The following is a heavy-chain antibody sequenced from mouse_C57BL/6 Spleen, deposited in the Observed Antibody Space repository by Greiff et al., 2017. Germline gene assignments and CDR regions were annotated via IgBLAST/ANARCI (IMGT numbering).Heavy chain of an antibody. CDR2: IYPGDGDT. Sequence: QVQLQQSGAELVKPGASVKISCKASGYAFSSYWMNWVKQRPGKGLEWIGQIYPGDGDTNYNGKFKGKATLTADKSSSTAYMQLSSLTSEDSAVYFCARGGNSMAFDYWGQGTTLTVSS. CDR3: ARGGNSMAFDY. V-gene: IGHV1-80*01. J-gene: IGHJ2*01. D-gene: IGHD2-10*02. CDR1: GYAFSSYW.